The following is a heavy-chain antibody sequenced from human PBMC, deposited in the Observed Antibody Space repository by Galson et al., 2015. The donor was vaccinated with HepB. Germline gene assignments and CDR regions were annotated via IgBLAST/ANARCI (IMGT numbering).Heavy chain of an antibody. D-gene: IGHD3/OR15-3a*01. CDR1: GPPFSSYA. Sequence: SLRLSCAASGPPFSSYAMSWVRQAPGKGLEWVSSISGSVGSLHYADSVKGRFTISRDNSKNTLYLQMNSLEAEDTAIYYCALAWTNYWYFDLWGRGTLVTVSS. V-gene: IGHV3-23*01. CDR2: ISGSVGSL. CDR3: ALAWTNYWYFDL. J-gene: IGHJ2*01.